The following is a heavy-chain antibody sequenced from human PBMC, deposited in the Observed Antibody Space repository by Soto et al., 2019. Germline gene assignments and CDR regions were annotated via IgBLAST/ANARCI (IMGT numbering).Heavy chain of an antibody. CDR2: ISGSGGST. CDR3: AKGIGGGNSAVYYFDY. V-gene: IGHV3-23*01. CDR1: GFAFSSYA. D-gene: IGHD2-21*02. Sequence: GGSLRLSCAASGFAFSSYAMSWVRQAPGKGLEWVSAISGSGGSTYYADSVKGRFTISRDNSKNTLYLQMNSLRAEDTAVYYCAKGIGGGNSAVYYFDYWGQGTLVTVSS. J-gene: IGHJ4*02.